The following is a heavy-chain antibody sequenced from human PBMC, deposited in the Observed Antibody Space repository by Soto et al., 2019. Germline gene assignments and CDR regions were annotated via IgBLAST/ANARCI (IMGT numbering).Heavy chain of an antibody. Sequence: QVQLVQSGAVVKKPGSSVKVSCKASGGPFRRDTVSWVRQAPGQGLEWMGRIIPIIGIAHYAETFQGRVTITADKCTSTAYMELSSLRSEETAVSYCARAMHIVDTKQRHAFDIWGQGTMVTVTS. V-gene: IGHV1-69*02. CDR1: GGPFRRDT. J-gene: IGHJ3*02. D-gene: IGHD5-12*01. CDR3: ARAMHIVDTKQRHAFDI. CDR2: IIPIIGIA.